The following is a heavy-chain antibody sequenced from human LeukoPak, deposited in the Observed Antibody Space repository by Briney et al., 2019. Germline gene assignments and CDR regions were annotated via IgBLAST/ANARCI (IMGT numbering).Heavy chain of an antibody. Sequence: GGSLRLSCAASGFTFSSYEMNWVRQAPGKGLEWVSYISSSGGTIYYADSVKGRFTISRDNAKNSLYLQMNSLRAEDTAVYYCARDSRWGMDVWGQGTTVTVSS. CDR3: ARDSRWGMDV. CDR2: ISSSGGTI. CDR1: GFTFSSYE. V-gene: IGHV3-48*03. J-gene: IGHJ6*02. D-gene: IGHD2-2*01.